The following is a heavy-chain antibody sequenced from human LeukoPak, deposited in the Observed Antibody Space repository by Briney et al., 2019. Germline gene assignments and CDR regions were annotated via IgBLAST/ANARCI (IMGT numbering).Heavy chain of an antibody. CDR1: GFTFSGYN. Sequence: GGSLRLSCAASGFTFSGYNMNWVRQAPGKGLEWVSSISSTSSYTYYADSMKGRFTISRDNAKNSLYLQMNNLRAEDTAVYYCATDTAMVLWSWGQGTLVTVSS. V-gene: IGHV3-21*01. D-gene: IGHD5-18*01. CDR2: ISSTSSYT. J-gene: IGHJ4*02. CDR3: ATDTAMVLWS.